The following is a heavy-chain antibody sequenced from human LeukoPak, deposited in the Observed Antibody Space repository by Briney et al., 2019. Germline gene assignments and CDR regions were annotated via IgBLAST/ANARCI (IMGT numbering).Heavy chain of an antibody. CDR1: GFTFDDYG. CDR3: ARGTLKAAATDFDY. CDR2: INWNGGST. Sequence: PGGSLRLSCAASGFTFDDYGMSWVRQAPGKGLEWVSGINWNGGSTGYADSVKGRFTISRDNAKNSLYLQMNSLRAEDTALYYCARGTLKAAATDFDYWGQGTLVTVSS. V-gene: IGHV3-20*04. J-gene: IGHJ4*02. D-gene: IGHD6-13*01.